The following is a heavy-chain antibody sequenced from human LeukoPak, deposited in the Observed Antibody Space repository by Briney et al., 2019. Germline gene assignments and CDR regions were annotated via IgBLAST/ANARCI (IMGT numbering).Heavy chain of an antibody. J-gene: IGHJ4*02. D-gene: IGHD1-20*01. V-gene: IGHV3-53*01. Sequence: GGSLRLSCAGAGFAVNTHYMSWVRQAPGKGLEWVSTLYSGGNLYYADSVQGRFTISRDDSQNTPYLQMNSLRTEDTAVYYCARGEGHNWNANELSYWGQGTLVTVSS. CDR1: GFAVNTHY. CDR3: ARGEGHNWNANELSY. CDR2: LYSGGNL.